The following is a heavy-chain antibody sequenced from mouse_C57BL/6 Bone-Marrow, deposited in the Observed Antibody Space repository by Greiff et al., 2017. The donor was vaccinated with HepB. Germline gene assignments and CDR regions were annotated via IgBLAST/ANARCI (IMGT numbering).Heavy chain of an antibody. D-gene: IGHD1-1*01. CDR2: IHPNSGST. V-gene: IGHV1-64*01. CDR1: GYTFTSYW. Sequence: QVQLQQPGAELVKPGASVKLSCKASGYTFTSYWMHWVKQRPGQGLEWIGMIHPNSGSTNYNEKFKSKATLTVDKSSSTAYMQLSSLTSEDSAVYYCAREGIDFTTVVVHWYFDVWGTGTTVTVSS. J-gene: IGHJ1*03. CDR3: AREGIDFTTVVVHWYFDV.